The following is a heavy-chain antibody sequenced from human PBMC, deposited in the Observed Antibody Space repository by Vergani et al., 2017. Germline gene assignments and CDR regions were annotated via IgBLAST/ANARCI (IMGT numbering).Heavy chain of an antibody. CDR1: GGSFSGYY. CDR3: ARVKVVVISRDAFDI. J-gene: IGHJ3*02. CDR2: INHSGST. Sequence: QVQLQQWGAGLLKPSETLSLTCAVYGGSFSGYYWSWIRQPPGKGLEWIGEINHSGSTNYNPSLKRRVTISVDTSKNPFSLKRSSVTAADTAVYYCARVKVVVISRDAFDIWGQGTMVTVSS. D-gene: IGHD3-22*01. V-gene: IGHV4-34*01.